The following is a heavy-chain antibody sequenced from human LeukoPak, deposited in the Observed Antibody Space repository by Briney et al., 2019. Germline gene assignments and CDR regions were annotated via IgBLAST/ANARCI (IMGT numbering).Heavy chain of an antibody. D-gene: IGHD6-13*01. J-gene: IGHJ5*02. CDR1: GGSFSGYY. CDR3: ARGTVRIIPAAAHNWFDP. CDR2: INHSGST. V-gene: IGHV4-34*01. Sequence: SETLSLTCAVYGGSFSGYYWSWIRQPPGKGLEWIGEINHSGSTNYNPSLKSRVTISVDTSKNQFSLKLSSVTAADTAVYYCARGTVRIIPAAAHNWFDPWGQGTLVTVSS.